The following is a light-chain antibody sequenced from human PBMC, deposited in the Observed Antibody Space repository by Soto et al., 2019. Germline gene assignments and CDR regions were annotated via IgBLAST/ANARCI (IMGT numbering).Light chain of an antibody. J-gene: IGKJ1*01. V-gene: IGKV3-15*01. CDR2: SAS. CDR1: QYVSRT. Sequence: EIVMTQSPATLSVSPGERATLSCRASQYVSRTLAWYQQKPGQAPRLLIYSASDRATGIPARFSGSGSGTEFTLTISSLQSEDFAIYYCQQYNNWPRTFGQGTRVEIK. CDR3: QQYNNWPRT.